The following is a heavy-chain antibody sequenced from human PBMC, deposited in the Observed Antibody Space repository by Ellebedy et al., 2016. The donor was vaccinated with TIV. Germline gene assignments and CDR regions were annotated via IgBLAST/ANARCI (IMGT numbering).Heavy chain of an antibody. CDR2: IYYSGST. Sequence: MPSETLSLTCTVSGGSISSYYWSWIRQPPGKGLEWIGYIYYSGSTNYNPSLKSRVSMSIDTSKNQFSLKLSSVTAADTAVYYCAKPLNLPFDAFDIWGQGTMVTVFS. CDR3: AKPLNLPFDAFDI. V-gene: IGHV4-59*08. CDR1: GGSISSYY. D-gene: IGHD5/OR15-5a*01. J-gene: IGHJ3*02.